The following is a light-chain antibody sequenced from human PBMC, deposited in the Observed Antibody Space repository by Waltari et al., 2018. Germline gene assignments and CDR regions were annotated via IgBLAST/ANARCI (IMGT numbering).Light chain of an antibody. CDR2: DAS. CDR1: QSVGSY. J-gene: IGKJ2*01. V-gene: IGKV3-11*01. CDR3: QQRSNWTPHT. Sequence: EIVLTQSPDTLSLSPGDTATLSCRASQSVGSYLAWYQPKPGHPPRLLIYDASNRATGVPDRFRGSGSGTDFTLTISSLEAEDFAVYFCQQRSNWTPHTFGQGARLDIK.